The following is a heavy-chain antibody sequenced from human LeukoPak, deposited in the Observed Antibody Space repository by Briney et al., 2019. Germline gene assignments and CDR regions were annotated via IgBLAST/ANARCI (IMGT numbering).Heavy chain of an antibody. Sequence: SETLSLTCAVSGGSISSGGYSWSCIRLPPGKGLEWIGEINHSGSTNYNPSLKSRVTMSVDTSKHQFSLKLSSVTAADTAVYYCARETIAVTGRVFDYWGQGTLVTVSS. J-gene: IGHJ4*02. CDR3: ARETIAVTGRVFDY. V-gene: IGHV4-61*08. CDR2: INHSGST. CDR1: GGSISSGGYS. D-gene: IGHD6-19*01.